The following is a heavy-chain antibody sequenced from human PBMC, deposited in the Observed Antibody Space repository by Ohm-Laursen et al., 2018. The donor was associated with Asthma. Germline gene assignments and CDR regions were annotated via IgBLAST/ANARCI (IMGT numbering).Heavy chain of an antibody. CDR2: MAYDGSNK. D-gene: IGHD2-21*01. CDR1: GFTFSSYG. J-gene: IGHJ3*02. V-gene: IGHV3-30*03. CDR3: ARESPYHDAFDI. Sequence: SLRLSCAASGFTFSSYGMHWVRQAPGKGLEWVAVMAYDGSNKYYADSVKGRFTISRDNSKNTLYLQMNSLRAEDTAVYYCARESPYHDAFDIWGQGTMVTVSS.